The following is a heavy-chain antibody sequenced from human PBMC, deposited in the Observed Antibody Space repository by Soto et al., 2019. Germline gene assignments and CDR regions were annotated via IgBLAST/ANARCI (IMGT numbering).Heavy chain of an antibody. Sequence: EVQLVESGGGLVKPGGSLRLSCAASGFTFSNAWMSWVRQAPGKGLEWVGRIKSKTDGGTTDYAAPVKGRFTISRDDSKNTLYLQMNSLKTEDTAVYYCTTDYGCSSTSCYNPYYYYGMDVWGQGTTVTVSS. D-gene: IGHD2-2*02. CDR2: IKSKTDGGTT. CDR1: GFTFSNAW. J-gene: IGHJ6*02. CDR3: TTDYGCSSTSCYNPYYYYGMDV. V-gene: IGHV3-15*01.